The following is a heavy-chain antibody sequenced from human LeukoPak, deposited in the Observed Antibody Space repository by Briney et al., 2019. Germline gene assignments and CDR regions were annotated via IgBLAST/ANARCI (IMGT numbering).Heavy chain of an antibody. CDR2: IYTSGST. Sequence: SETLSLTCTVSGGSISSGSYYWSWIRQPAGKGLKWIGRIYTSGSTNYNPSLKSRVTISVDTSKNQFSLKLSSVTAADTAVYYCAGYDFWSGLDYWGQGTLDTVSS. J-gene: IGHJ4*02. CDR3: AGYDFWSGLDY. CDR1: GGSISSGSYY. D-gene: IGHD3-3*01. V-gene: IGHV4-61*02.